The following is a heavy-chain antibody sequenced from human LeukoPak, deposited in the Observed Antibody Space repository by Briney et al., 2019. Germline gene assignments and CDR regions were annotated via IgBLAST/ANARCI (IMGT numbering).Heavy chain of an antibody. V-gene: IGHV3-23*01. D-gene: IGHD3-10*01. CDR1: GFTFSSYA. CDR3: AKDVVSTMVRGVAIPRTHGASRLWY. J-gene: IGHJ4*02. CDR2: ISGSGGST. Sequence: GGSLRLSCAASGFTFSSYAMSWVRQAPGKGLEWVSAISGSGGSTYYADSVKGRFTISRDNSKNTLYLQMNSLRAEDTAVYYCAKDVVSTMVRGVAIPRTHGASRLWYWGQGTLVTVSS.